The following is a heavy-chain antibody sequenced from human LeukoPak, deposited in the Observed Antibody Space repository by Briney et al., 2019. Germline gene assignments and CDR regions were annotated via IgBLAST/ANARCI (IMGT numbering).Heavy chain of an antibody. J-gene: IGHJ4*02. CDR3: ARVVYYDSSGYYSPDYYFDY. CDR1: GFTFSDYD. D-gene: IGHD3-22*01. CDR2: ISSSGSTI. V-gene: IGHV3-11*04. Sequence: PGGSLRLSCAASGFTFSDYDMSWIRQAPGKGLEWVSYISSSGSTIYYADSVKGRFTISRDNAKNSLYLQMNSLRAEDTAVYYCARVVYYDSSGYYSPDYYFDYWGQGTLVTVSS.